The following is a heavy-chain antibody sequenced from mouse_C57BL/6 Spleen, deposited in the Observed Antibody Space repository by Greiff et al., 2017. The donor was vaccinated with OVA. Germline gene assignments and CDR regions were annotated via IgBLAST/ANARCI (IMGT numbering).Heavy chain of an antibody. CDR1: GYAFTNYL. CDR2: INPGSGGT. V-gene: IGHV1-54*01. Sequence: QVQLKQSGAELVRPGTSVKVSCKASGYAFTNYLIEWVKQRPGQGLEWIGVINPGSGGTNYNEKFKGKATLTADKSSSTAYMQLSSLTSEDSAVYFCARCVNYDYDVAMDDWGQGTSVTVSS. CDR3: ARCVNYDYDVAMDD. D-gene: IGHD2-4*01. J-gene: IGHJ4*01.